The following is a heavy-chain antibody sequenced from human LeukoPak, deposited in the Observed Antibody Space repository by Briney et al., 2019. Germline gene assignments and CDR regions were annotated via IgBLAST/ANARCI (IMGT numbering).Heavy chain of an antibody. Sequence: GGSLRLSCAASGFTFSSYEMNWVRQAPGKGLEWVSYISSSGSTIYYADSVKGRFTISRDNAKNSLYLQMNSLRAEDTAVYYCARQGYCDSSGPFDYWGQGTLVTVSS. D-gene: IGHD3-22*01. CDR3: ARQGYCDSSGPFDY. J-gene: IGHJ4*02. CDR1: GFTFSSYE. V-gene: IGHV3-48*03. CDR2: ISSSGSTI.